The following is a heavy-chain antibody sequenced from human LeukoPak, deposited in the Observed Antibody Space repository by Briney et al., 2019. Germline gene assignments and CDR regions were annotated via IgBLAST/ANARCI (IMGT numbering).Heavy chain of an antibody. V-gene: IGHV4-34*01. Sequence: SETLSLTCAVYGGSFSGYYWGWIRQPPGKGLEWIGEINRGGDTNYNPFLKSRATISIDTSRNYFSLKLSSVTAADTAVYYCARGRPYDYVWGSYRRSRGFDPWGQGTLVTVSS. CDR2: INRGGDT. CDR1: GGSFSGYY. CDR3: ARGRPYDYVWGSYRRSRGFDP. D-gene: IGHD3-16*02. J-gene: IGHJ5*02.